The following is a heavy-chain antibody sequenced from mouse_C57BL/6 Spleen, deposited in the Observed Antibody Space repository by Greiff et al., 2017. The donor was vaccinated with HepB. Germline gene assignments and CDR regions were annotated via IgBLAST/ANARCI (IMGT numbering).Heavy chain of an antibody. J-gene: IGHJ4*01. D-gene: IGHD1-1*01. Sequence: EVQGVDSGGGLVKPGGSLKLSCAASGFTFSSYAMSWVRQTPEKRLEWVATISDGGSYTYYPDNVKGRFTISRDNAKNNLYLQMSHLKSEDTAMYYCARSYYGSSYDAMDYWGQGTSVTVSS. CDR3: ARSYYGSSYDAMDY. CDR2: ISDGGSYT. CDR1: GFTFSSYA. V-gene: IGHV5-4*01.